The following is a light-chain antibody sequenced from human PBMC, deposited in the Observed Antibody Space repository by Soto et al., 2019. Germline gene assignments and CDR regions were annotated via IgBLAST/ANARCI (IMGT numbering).Light chain of an antibody. J-gene: IGLJ3*02. CDR3: AAWDDSLNGVM. CDR2: SND. Sequence: QSVLTQPTSASGTPGQRVTISCSGSSSNIGSNTVKWYQQLPGTAPKLLIYSNDQRPSGVPDRFSGSKSGTSASLAISGLQSEDEADFYCAAWDDSLNGVMFGGGTKVTVL. V-gene: IGLV1-44*01. CDR1: SSNIGSNT.